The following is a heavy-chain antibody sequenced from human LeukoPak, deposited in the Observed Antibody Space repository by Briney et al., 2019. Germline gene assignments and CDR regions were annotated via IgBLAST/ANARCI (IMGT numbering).Heavy chain of an antibody. Sequence: GGSLRLSCAASGFTFSSYGMHWVRQAPGKGLEWVAGVWFDGSKKSYADSAKGRFTISRDSSKNTLSLQMNSLRSEDTAVYYCARGYGNSGYNYFDYWGQGTLLTVSS. V-gene: IGHV3-33*01. CDR1: GFTFSSYG. CDR2: VWFDGSKK. D-gene: IGHD2/OR15-2a*01. J-gene: IGHJ4*02. CDR3: ARGYGNSGYNYFDY.